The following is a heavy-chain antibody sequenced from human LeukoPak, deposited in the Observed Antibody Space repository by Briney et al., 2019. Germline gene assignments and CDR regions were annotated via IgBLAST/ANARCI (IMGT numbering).Heavy chain of an antibody. CDR2: IYHSGST. CDR1: GGSISSGGYY. V-gene: IGHV4-30-2*01. CDR3: ARDLGSYIENAFDI. D-gene: IGHD1-26*01. Sequence: PSQTLSLTCTVSGGSISSGGYYWSWIRQPPGKGLEWIGYIYHSGSTYYNPSLKSRVTISVDRSKNQFSLKLSSVTAADTAVYYCARDLGSYIENAFDIWGQGTMVTVSS. J-gene: IGHJ3*02.